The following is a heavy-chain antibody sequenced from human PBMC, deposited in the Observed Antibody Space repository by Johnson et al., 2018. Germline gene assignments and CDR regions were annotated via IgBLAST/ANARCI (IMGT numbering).Heavy chain of an antibody. J-gene: IGHJ6*03. Sequence: QVQLVESGGGLVKPGGSLRLSCAASGFTFSDYYMSWIRQAPGKGLEWVSYISSSGSTIYYADSVKGRFTISRDNAKNSLYLQMNSLRAEDTAVYYCASLGEEGYCSGGSCYSRYYYYYMDVWGKGTTVTVSS. CDR3: ASLGEEGYCSGGSCYSRYYYYYMDV. CDR1: GFTFSDYY. V-gene: IGHV3-11*04. D-gene: IGHD2-15*01. CDR2: ISSSGSTI.